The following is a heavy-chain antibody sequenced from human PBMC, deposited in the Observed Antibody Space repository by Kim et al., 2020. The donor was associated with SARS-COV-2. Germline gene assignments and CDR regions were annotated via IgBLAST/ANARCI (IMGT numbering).Heavy chain of an antibody. J-gene: IGHJ5*02. V-gene: IGHV4-61*01. CDR3: ARGLPPAS. Sequence: SETLSLTCTVSGGSVSSGSYYWSWIRQPPGKGLEWIGYIYYSGSTNYNPSLKSRVTISVDTSKNQFSLKLSSVTAADTAVYYCARGLPPASWGQGTLVTVSS. CDR1: GGSVSSGSYY. CDR2: IYYSGST. D-gene: IGHD4-17*01.